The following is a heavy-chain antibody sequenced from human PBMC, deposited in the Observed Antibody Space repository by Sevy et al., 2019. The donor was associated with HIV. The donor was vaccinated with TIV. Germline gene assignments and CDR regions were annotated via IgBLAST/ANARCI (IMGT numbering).Heavy chain of an antibody. CDR3: ARHGQWLVT. V-gene: IGHV4-39*01. D-gene: IGHD6-19*01. CDR1: GGSISSSSYY. CDR2: IYCSGST. J-gene: IGHJ5*02. Sequence: SETLSLTCTVSGGSISSSSYYWGWIRQPPGKGLEWIGSIYCSGSTYYNPSLKSRVTISLDTSKNQFSLKLSSVTAADTAVYYCARHGQWLVTWGQGTLVTVSS.